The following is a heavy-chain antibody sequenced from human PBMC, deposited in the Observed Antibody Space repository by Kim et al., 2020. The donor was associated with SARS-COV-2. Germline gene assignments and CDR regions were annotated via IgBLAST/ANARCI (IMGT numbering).Heavy chain of an antibody. V-gene: IGHV3-74*01. CDR3: ARGTFQQGFDP. CDR1: GFTFNNYW. D-gene: IGHD6-13*01. J-gene: IGHJ5*02. CDR2: INGDGSDT. Sequence: GGSLRLSCEASGFTFNNYWMNWVRQGPGKGLVWVSRINGDGSDTHYADSVKGRFTISRDNAKNTLHLQLNSLGVEDTAIYFCARGTFQQGFDPWGQGTLVTVSS.